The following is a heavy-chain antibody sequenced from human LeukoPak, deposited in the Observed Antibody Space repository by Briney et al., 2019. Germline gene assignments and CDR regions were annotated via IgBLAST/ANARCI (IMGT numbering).Heavy chain of an antibody. CDR1: GGSISSYY. D-gene: IGHD2-8*01. V-gene: IGHV4-4*07. CDR3: ARDFRINGVHYYYYMDV. Sequence: SETLSLTCTVSGGSISSYYWSWIRQPAGKGLEWIGRIYTSGSTNYNPSLKSRVTMSVDTSKNQFPLKLSSVTAADTAVYYCARDFRINGVHYYYYMDVWGKGTTVTVSS. J-gene: IGHJ6*03. CDR2: IYTSGST.